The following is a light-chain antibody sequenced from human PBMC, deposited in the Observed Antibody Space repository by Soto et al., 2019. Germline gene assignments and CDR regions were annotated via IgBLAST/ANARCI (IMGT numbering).Light chain of an antibody. CDR1: QDIRYN. CDR3: LQDQAYPWT. Sequence: DIQMTQSPSSLSASVGARVTITCRASQDIRYNLGWYQQRPGKAPERLIYDTSTLASGVPSRFSGSGSGTDFTLTIASLQAEDVATYYCLQDQAYPWTFGPWTKVELK. V-gene: IGKV1-17*01. J-gene: IGKJ1*01. CDR2: DTS.